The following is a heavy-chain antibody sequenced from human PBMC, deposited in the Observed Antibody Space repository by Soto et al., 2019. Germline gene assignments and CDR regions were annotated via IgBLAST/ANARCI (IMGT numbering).Heavy chain of an antibody. V-gene: IGHV3-72*01. CDR1: GFTFSAHY. CDR3: TINYYDTSGYSIDI. CDR2: SRNKDNSYNT. Sequence: PGGSLRLSCAASGFTFSAHYMDWVRQAPEKGLEWVGRSRNKDNSYNTEYAASVKGRFTLSRDDSKGSLYLQMNSLKTEDTAVYYCTINYYDTSGYSIDIWGQGTMVTVSS. D-gene: IGHD3-22*01. J-gene: IGHJ3*02.